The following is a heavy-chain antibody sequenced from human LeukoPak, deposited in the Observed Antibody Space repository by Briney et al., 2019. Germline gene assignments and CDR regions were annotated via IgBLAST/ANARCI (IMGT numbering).Heavy chain of an antibody. CDR3: ARDSTPYSGSYLNWFDP. Sequence: PRASVKVSCKTSGYTFTSHYIHWVRQAPGQGLEWMGIISPSGGSTTYAQKFQGRVTMTRDPSTSTVYMDLSSLRSEDTAAYYCARDSTPYSGSYLNWFDPWGQGTLVTVSS. J-gene: IGHJ5*02. V-gene: IGHV1-46*01. CDR1: GYTFTSHY. D-gene: IGHD1-26*01. CDR2: ISPSGGST.